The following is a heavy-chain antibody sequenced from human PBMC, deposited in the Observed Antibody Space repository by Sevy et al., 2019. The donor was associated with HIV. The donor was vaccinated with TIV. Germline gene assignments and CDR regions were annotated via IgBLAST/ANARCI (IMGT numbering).Heavy chain of an antibody. CDR1: GYTFTSYY. CDR2: INPSGGST. Sequence: ASVKVSCKASGYTFTSYYMHWVRQAPGQGLEWMGIINPSGGSTSYAQKFQGRVTMTRDTSTSTAYMELSSLRSEDTAVYYWARDAYDYGDYGVGEGYYYMDVWGKGTTVTVSS. CDR3: ARDAYDYGDYGVGEGYYYMDV. J-gene: IGHJ6*03. D-gene: IGHD4-17*01. V-gene: IGHV1-46*01.